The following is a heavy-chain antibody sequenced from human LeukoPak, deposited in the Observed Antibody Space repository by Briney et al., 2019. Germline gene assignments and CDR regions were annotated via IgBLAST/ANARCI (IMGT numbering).Heavy chain of an antibody. J-gene: IGHJ4*02. CDR3: ARGMVTKFYC. CDR2: INSDGSST. Sequence: GGSLRLSCAASGFTFSSYWMHWVRQAPGKGLVWVSRINSDGSSTSYADSVKGRFTISRDNSRNTLYLQMDSLRADDTALYFCARGMVTKFYCWGQGTLVTVSS. CDR1: GFTFSSYW. D-gene: IGHD5-18*01. V-gene: IGHV3-74*01.